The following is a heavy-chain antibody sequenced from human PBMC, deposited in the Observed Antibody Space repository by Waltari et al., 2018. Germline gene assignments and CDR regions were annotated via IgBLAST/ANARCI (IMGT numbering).Heavy chain of an antibody. CDR1: GDSISSNSVA. Sequence: VQLQQSGPGLVKPSQTLSLTCAISGDSISSNSVAWNWIRQSPSRGLEWLGRTYYRSKWFNDYAVSVKSRITINPDTSKNQFSLQLSSLTPEDTAVYYCTRGIHSSFDIWGQGTMVTVSS. J-gene: IGHJ3*02. CDR2: TYYRSKWFN. D-gene: IGHD2-21*01. V-gene: IGHV6-1*01. CDR3: TRGIHSSFDI.